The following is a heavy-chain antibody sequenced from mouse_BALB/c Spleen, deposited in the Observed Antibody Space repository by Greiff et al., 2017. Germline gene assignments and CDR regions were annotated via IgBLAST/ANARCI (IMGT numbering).Heavy chain of an antibody. J-gene: IGHJ4*01. V-gene: IGHV1-14*01. Sequence: EVQLQQSGPELVKPGASVKMSCKASGYTFTSYVMHWVKQKPGQGLEWIGYINPYNDGTKYNEKFKGKATLTSDKSSSTAYMELSSLTSEDSAVYYCARGKNGNYDYAMDYWGQGTSVTVSS. D-gene: IGHD2-1*01. CDR1: GYTFTSYV. CDR2: INPYNDGT. CDR3: ARGKNGNYDYAMDY.